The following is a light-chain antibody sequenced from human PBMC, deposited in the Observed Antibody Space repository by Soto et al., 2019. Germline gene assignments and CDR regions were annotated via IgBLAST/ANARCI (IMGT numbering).Light chain of an antibody. CDR2: GAS. J-gene: IGKJ5*01. Sequence: EILLTQSPGTLSLSPGEGATVCCGSSERLSSVYLAWYQQRPGQPPRLLIYGASNRATGIPDRFSGSGSGTDFTLIINRLEPEDVAIYYCQQYGGSPRITFGQGTRLEN. CDR3: QQYGGSPRIT. V-gene: IGKV3-20*01. CDR1: ERLSSVY.